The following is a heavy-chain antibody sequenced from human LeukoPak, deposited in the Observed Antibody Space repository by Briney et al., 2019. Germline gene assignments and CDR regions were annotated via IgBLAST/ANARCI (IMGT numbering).Heavy chain of an antibody. D-gene: IGHD3-10*01. CDR3: AKEEYGPGSYSPSDY. CDR1: GFTFSSYG. J-gene: IGHJ4*02. Sequence: PGRSLRLSCAASGFTFSSYGMHWVRQAPGKGLEWVAVISYDGSNKYYADSVKGRFTISRDNSKNTLYLQMNSLRAEDTAVYYCAKEEYGPGSYSPSDYWGQGTLVTVSS. V-gene: IGHV3-30*18. CDR2: ISYDGSNK.